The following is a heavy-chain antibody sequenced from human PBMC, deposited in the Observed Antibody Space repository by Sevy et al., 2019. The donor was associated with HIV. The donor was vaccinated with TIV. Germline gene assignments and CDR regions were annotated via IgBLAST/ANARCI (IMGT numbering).Heavy chain of an antibody. D-gene: IGHD3-10*01. V-gene: IGHV3-30*02. CDR1: GFTFSTYG. Sequence: GESLKISCAASGFTFSTYGMHWVRQAPGKGLEWVTFIRYDGTTKYYADSVKGRFTVSRDNSKNTLYLQMNSLRAEDTAGYYCVKGLGMVQGALLSDDIWGQGTKVTVSS. CDR3: VKGLGMVQGALLSDDI. CDR2: IRYDGTTK. J-gene: IGHJ3*02.